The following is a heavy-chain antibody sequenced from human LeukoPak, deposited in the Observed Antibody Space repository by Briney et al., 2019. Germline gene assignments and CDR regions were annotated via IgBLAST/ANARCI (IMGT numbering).Heavy chain of an antibody. CDR2: IKQDGSEK. Sequence: GSLRLSCAASGFTFSSYWMSWVRQAPGKGLEWVANIKQDGSEKYYVDSVKGRFTISRDNAKNSVYLQMNSLRAEDTAVYYCARDPGYSYGGFDYWGQGTRVTVSS. V-gene: IGHV3-7*01. CDR1: GFTFSSYW. J-gene: IGHJ4*02. D-gene: IGHD3-10*01. CDR3: ARDPGYSYGGFDY.